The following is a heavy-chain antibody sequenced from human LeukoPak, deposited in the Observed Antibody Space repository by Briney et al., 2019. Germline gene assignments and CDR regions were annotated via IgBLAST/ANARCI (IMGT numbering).Heavy chain of an antibody. CDR2: TNWNGGST. CDR1: GFTFDDYG. D-gene: IGHD3-22*01. J-gene: IGHJ4*02. CDR3: ARGTEVYYDSSSYYFY. Sequence: PGGSLRLSCVASGFTFDDYGMGWVRQVPGKGLEWVSGTNWNGGSTGYADSVKGRFTISRDNAKNSLYLQMNSLRAEDTALYYCARGTEVYYDSSSYYFYWGQGTLVTVSS. V-gene: IGHV3-20*04.